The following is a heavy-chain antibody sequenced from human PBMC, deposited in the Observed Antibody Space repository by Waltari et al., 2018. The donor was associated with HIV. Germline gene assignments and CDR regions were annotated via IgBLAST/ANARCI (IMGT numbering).Heavy chain of an antibody. CDR1: GGSFSGYY. D-gene: IGHD3-10*01. V-gene: IGHV4-34*01. Sequence: QVQLQQWGAGLLKPSETLSLTCAVYGGSFSGYYWSWIRQPPGKGLEWIGEINHSGSTNYNPSLKSRVTISVDTSKNQFSLKLSSVTAADTAVYYCARELRGSGSYPLPGYWGQGTLVTVSS. CDR3: ARELRGSGSYPLPGY. J-gene: IGHJ4*02. CDR2: INHSGST.